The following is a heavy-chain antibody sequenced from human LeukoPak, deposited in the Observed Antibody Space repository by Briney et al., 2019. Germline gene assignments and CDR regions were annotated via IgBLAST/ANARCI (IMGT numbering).Heavy chain of an antibody. V-gene: IGHV4-34*01. D-gene: IGHD3-16*02. CDR2: INHSGST. Sequence: SETLSLTCAVYGGSFSGYYWSWIRQPPGKGLEWIGEINHSGSTNYNPSLKSRVTISVDTSKNQFSLKLSSVTAADTAVYYCARSLYPYYFDYWDQGTLVTVSS. CDR3: ARSLYPYYFDY. CDR1: GGSFSGYY. J-gene: IGHJ4*02.